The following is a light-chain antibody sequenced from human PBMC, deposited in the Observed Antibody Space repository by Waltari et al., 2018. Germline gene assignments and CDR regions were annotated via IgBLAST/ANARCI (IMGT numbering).Light chain of an antibody. CDR3: ISYTTAGTFV. CDR2: DVT. CDR1: SSDVGYYDY. V-gene: IGLV2-14*01. Sequence: QSALTQPASVSGSPGQSVTISCTGTSSDVGYYDYVSWYQQHPGNAPKLMIYDVTKRPSGVSTSYAGSKSGNTASLTISGRQTEDEADYYFISYTTAGTFVFGTGTKVTVL. J-gene: IGLJ1*01.